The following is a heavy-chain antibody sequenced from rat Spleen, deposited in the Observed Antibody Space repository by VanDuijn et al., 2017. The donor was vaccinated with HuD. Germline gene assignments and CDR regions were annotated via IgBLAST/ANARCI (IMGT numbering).Heavy chain of an antibody. V-gene: IGHV5-25*01. Sequence: EVQLVESGGDLVQPERSMRLSCAASGFTFSNYYMAWVRQAPTKGLEWVASISSGYVNTYYRDSVKGRFTISRDNAQSTLYLQIDSLRSEDTATYYCARHGDQLFDFWGPGTMVTVSS. CDR2: ISSGYVNT. CDR3: ARHGDQLFDF. D-gene: IGHD4-2*01. J-gene: IGHJ1*01. CDR1: GFTFSNYY.